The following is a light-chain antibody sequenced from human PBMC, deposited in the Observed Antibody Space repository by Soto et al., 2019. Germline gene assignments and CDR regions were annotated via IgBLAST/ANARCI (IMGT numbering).Light chain of an antibody. CDR1: QGISNY. CDR2: DAS. J-gene: IGKJ1*01. V-gene: IGKV1-16*01. Sequence: DIQMTQSPSTLSASVGDRVTITCRASQGISNYLDWFQQKPGKAPKLLIYDASSLESGVPSRFSGSGSGTEFTLTISSLQTDDFASYYCQQYDSYSWTFGQGTKVDIK. CDR3: QQYDSYSWT.